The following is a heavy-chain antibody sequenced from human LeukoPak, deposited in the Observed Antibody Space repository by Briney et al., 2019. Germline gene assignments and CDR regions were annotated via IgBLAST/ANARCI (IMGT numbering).Heavy chain of an antibody. CDR2: IIPIFGTA. Sequence: GASVKVSCKASGGTFSSYAISWVRQAPGQGLEWMGGIIPIFGTANYAQKFQGRVTITADESTGTAYMELSSLRSEDTAVYYCARPSYYYDSSEGDAFDIWGQGTMVTVSS. CDR1: GGTFSSYA. J-gene: IGHJ3*02. CDR3: ARPSYYYDSSEGDAFDI. V-gene: IGHV1-69*01. D-gene: IGHD3-22*01.